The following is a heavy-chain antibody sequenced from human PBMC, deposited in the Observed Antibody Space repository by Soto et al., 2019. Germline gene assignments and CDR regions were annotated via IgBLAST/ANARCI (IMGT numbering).Heavy chain of an antibody. Sequence: QVQLVQSGAEVKKPGSSVKVSCKASGGTFSSYTISWVRQAPGQGLEWMGRIIPILGIANYAQKFQGRVTITADKSTSTAYMVLSSLRSEDTAVYYCARDRGYCSGGSCYTDAFDIWGQGTMVTVSS. CDR2: IIPILGIA. CDR1: GGTFSSYT. V-gene: IGHV1-69*08. D-gene: IGHD2-15*01. J-gene: IGHJ3*02. CDR3: ARDRGYCSGGSCYTDAFDI.